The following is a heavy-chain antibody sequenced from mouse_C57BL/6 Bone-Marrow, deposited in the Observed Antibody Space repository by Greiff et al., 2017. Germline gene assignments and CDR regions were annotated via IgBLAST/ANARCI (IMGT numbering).Heavy chain of an antibody. J-gene: IGHJ1*03. CDR3: AKNHGSSLYWYFDV. CDR2: IWRGGST. CDR1: GFSLTSYG. D-gene: IGHD1-1*01. Sequence: VKLMESGPGLVQPSQSLSITCTVSGFSLTSYGVHWVRQSPGKGLEWLGVIWRGGSTDYNAAFMSRLSITKDNSKSQVFFKMNSLQADDTAIYFCAKNHGSSLYWYFDVWGTGTTVTVSS. V-gene: IGHV2-5*01.